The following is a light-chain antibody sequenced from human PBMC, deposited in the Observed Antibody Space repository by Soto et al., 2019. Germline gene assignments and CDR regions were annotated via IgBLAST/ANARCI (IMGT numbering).Light chain of an antibody. J-gene: IGKJ1*01. Sequence: EIVLTQSPGTLSLSPGERATLSCRVSQSVSISYLAWYQQKPGQAPRLLIYGASSRATGIPDRFSGSGSGTDFTLTISRLEPEEFAVYYCQQYGSSQTFGQGTKVEIK. V-gene: IGKV3-20*01. CDR2: GAS. CDR3: QQYGSSQT. CDR1: QSVSISY.